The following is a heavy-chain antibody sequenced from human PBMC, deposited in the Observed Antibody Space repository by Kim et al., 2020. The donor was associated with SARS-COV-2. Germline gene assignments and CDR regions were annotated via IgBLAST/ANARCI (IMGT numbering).Heavy chain of an antibody. V-gene: IGHV3-23*01. Sequence: VGGRFTISRDNSKSTLYLQMNSLRAEDTAVYYCAKKFHYGSGSYLYYFDYWGQGTLVTVSS. CDR3: AKKFHYGSGSYLYYFDY. D-gene: IGHD3-10*01. J-gene: IGHJ4*02.